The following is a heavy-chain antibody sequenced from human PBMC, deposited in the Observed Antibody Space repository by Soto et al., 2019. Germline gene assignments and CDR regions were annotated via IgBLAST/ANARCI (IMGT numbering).Heavy chain of an antibody. CDR2: IYATGTT. CDR1: GASISGFY. J-gene: IGHJ5*02. D-gene: IGHD1-1*01. V-gene: IGHV4-4*07. CDR3: VRDGTKTLRDWFDP. Sequence: SETLSLTCTVSGASISGFYWSWIRKSAGKGLEWIGRIYATGTTDYNPSLKSRVMMSVDTSKKQFSMKLRSVTAADTAVYYCVRDGTKTLRDWFDPWGQGISVTVSS.